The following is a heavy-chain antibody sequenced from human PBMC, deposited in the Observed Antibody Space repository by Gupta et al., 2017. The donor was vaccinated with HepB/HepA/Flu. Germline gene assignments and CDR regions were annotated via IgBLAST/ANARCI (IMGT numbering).Heavy chain of an antibody. D-gene: IGHD2-15*01. Sequence: QLQLQESGPGLVKPSAPLSLTCTVSGGPINTASYYWGWIRHHPGQGLELIGNIYYTGGTYYNPSLKSRVTISVDASKNQFSLRLSSVTAADTAVYYCASQSGYCSGGTCYNLYYFDYWGQGALVTVSS. CDR2: IYYTGGT. V-gene: IGHV4-39*01. CDR1: GGPINTASYY. CDR3: ASQSGYCSGGTCYNLYYFDY. J-gene: IGHJ4*02.